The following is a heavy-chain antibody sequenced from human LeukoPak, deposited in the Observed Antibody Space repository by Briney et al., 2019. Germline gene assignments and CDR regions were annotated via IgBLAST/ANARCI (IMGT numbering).Heavy chain of an antibody. CDR1: GGSISSYY. D-gene: IGHD5-18*01. Sequence: SETLSLTCTVSGGSISSYYWSWIRQPPGKGLEWIGYIYYSGSTNYNPSLKSRVTISVDTSKNQFSLKLSSVTAADTAVYYCARTTEGGYTYDYFFYYYMDVWGKGTTVTISS. CDR2: IYYSGST. V-gene: IGHV4-59*01. CDR3: ARTTEGGYTYDYFFYYYMDV. J-gene: IGHJ6*03.